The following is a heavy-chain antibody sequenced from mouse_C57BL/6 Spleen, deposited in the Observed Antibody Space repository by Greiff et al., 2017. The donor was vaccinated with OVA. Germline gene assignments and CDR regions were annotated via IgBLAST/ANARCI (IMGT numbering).Heavy chain of an antibody. CDR1: GYTFTSYW. V-gene: IGHV1-69*01. CDR2: IDPSDSYT. J-gene: IGHJ2*01. CDR3: ARVAGMVTTSLYYFDY. D-gene: IGHD2-2*01. Sequence: QVQLQQPGAELVMPGASVKLSCKASGYTFTSYWMHWVTQRPGQGLEWIGEIDPSDSYTNYNQKFKGKSTLTVDKSSSTAYMQLSSLTSEDSAVYYCARVAGMVTTSLYYFDYWGQGTTLTVSS.